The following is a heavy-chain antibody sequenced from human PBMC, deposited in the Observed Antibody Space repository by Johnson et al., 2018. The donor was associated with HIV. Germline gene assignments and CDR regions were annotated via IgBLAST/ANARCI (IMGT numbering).Heavy chain of an antibody. J-gene: IGHJ3*01. CDR2: IKQDGSEK. CDR1: GFTFSNYW. CDR3: ARSRHGVIQPSDAFEL. Sequence: VQLVESGGGVVQPGRSLRLSCAASGFTFSNYWMSWVRQAPGKGLEWVANIKQDGSEKYYVDSVKGRFTISRDNVKNSLYLQMDSLRPEDTAVYYCARSRHGVIQPSDAFELWGQGTMVTVSS. D-gene: IGHD2-21*01. V-gene: IGHV3-7*04.